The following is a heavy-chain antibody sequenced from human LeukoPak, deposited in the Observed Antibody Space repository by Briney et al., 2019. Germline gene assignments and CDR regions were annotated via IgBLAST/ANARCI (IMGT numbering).Heavy chain of an antibody. Sequence: PGGSLRLSCAASGFTFSSYWMSWVRQDPGKGLEWVANIRQDGSEKYYVDSVKGRFTISRDNAKNSLYLQMNSLRAEDTAVYYCARVVGDFWSGPEYYFDYWGQGTVVTVSS. CDR1: GFTFSSYW. CDR2: IRQDGSEK. V-gene: IGHV3-7*01. CDR3: ARVVGDFWSGPEYYFDY. J-gene: IGHJ4*02. D-gene: IGHD3-3*01.